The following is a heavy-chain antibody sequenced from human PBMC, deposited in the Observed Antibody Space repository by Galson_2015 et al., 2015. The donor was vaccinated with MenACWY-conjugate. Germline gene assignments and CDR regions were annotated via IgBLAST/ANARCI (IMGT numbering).Heavy chain of an antibody. D-gene: IGHD6-19*01. Sequence: SLRLSCAASGFTFSNYAMSWVRQAPGKGLEWVSAISASGDNTYYADSVKGRFTISRDNPKNTFHLQMTNLRGEDTALYYCAKSDNSGWFLGVDYWGQGTLVTVSS. J-gene: IGHJ4*02. CDR2: ISASGDNT. CDR1: GFTFSNYA. V-gene: IGHV3-23*01. CDR3: AKSDNSGWFLGVDY.